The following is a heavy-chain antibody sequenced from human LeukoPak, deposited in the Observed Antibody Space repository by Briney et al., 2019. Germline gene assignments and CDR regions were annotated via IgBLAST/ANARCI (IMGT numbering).Heavy chain of an antibody. CDR3: ARMGRTGTTGEDY. Sequence: ASVKVSCKASGYTFTSYDINWVRQATGQGLEWMGRIIPILGIANYAQKFQGRVTITADKSTSTAYMELSSLRSEDTAVYYCARMGRTGTTGEDYWGQGTLVTVSS. J-gene: IGHJ4*02. CDR2: IIPILGIA. D-gene: IGHD1-1*01. V-gene: IGHV1-69*04. CDR1: GYTFTSYD.